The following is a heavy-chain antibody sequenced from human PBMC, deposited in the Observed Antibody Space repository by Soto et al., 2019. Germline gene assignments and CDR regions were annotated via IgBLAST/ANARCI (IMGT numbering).Heavy chain of an antibody. D-gene: IGHD3-3*01. CDR3: AGTVLRFLEWLPTDV. CDR1: GGSFSGYY. J-gene: IGHJ6*02. CDR2: INHSGST. V-gene: IGHV4-34*01. Sequence: PSETLSLTCAVYGGSFSGYYWSWICQPPGKGLEWIGEINHSGSTNYNPSLKSRVTISVDTSKNQFSLKLSSVTAADTAVYYCAGTVLRFLEWLPTDVWGQGTTVTVSS.